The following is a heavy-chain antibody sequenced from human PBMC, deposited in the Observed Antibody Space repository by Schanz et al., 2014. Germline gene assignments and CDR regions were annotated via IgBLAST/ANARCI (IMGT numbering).Heavy chain of an antibody. J-gene: IGHJ6*02. Sequence: EVQLVESGGGLVQPGGSLRLSCAASGFRFSDHWMHWVRQAPGKGLVWVSRMDYGGTVTIYADSVQGRFTTFRDNGRNTLFPQMNSLRVEDTAVYYCARRITGTHHNPYYYGLDVWGQGTTVTVSS. D-gene: IGHD1-20*01. CDR3: ARRITGTHHNPYYYGLDV. CDR2: MDYGGTVT. V-gene: IGHV3-74*01. CDR1: GFRFSDHW.